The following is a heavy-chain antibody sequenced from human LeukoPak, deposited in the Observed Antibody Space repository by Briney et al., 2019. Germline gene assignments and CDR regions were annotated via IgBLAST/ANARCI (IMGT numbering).Heavy chain of an antibody. CDR3: ARRVVTTNAVDI. J-gene: IGHJ3*02. CDR2: IFYSGIT. V-gene: IGHV4-59*08. Sequence: PSETLSLTCTVSGGAISSYYWSWIRQPPGKGLEWIGYIFYSGITNYNPSLKSRVTISVDTSKNQFSLKLSSVTAADTAVYYCARRVVTTNAVDIWGQGTMVTVSS. D-gene: IGHD2-21*02. CDR1: GGAISSYY.